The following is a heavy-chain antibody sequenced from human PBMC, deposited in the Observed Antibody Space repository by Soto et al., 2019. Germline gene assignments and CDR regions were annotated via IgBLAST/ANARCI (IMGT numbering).Heavy chain of an antibody. D-gene: IGHD5-12*01. CDR3: ARGGRLRHFDY. CDR1: GFTFSSYA. CDR2: ISYDGSDK. V-gene: IGHV3-30*04. Sequence: QVQVVESGGGVVQPGRALRLSCAASGFTFSSYAMHWVRQAPGKGLEWVAIISYDGSDKYYADSVKGRFTISRDNSKNTLYLQMNSLRTEDTAVYYCARGGRLRHFDYXGQGTLVTVSS. J-gene: IGHJ4*02.